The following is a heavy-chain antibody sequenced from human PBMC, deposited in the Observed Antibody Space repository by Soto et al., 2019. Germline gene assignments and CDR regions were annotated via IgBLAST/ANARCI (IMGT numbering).Heavy chain of an antibody. Sequence: SETLSLTCSVSAGSISRYYWGWVRQSPGEGLEWIAHISYTVDASYNPSLKSRVTIALDTSKNQIALRLMSVTAADTAVYYCVGSLMSRAMESFDYWGQGTLVTVS. CDR3: VGSLMSRAMESFDY. D-gene: IGHD5-18*01. CDR2: ISYTVDA. V-gene: IGHV4-59*01. J-gene: IGHJ4*02. CDR1: AGSISRYY.